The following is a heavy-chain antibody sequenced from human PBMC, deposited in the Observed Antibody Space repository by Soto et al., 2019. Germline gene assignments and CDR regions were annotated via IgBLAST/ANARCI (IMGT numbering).Heavy chain of an antibody. J-gene: IGHJ3*02. Sequence: GGSLRLSCAASGFTFSSYAMSWVRQAPGKGLEWVSAISGSGGSTYYADSVKGRFTISRDNSKNTLYLQMNSLRAEDTAVYYCAKCLLSSSGIGDAFDIWGQGTMVTVSS. V-gene: IGHV3-23*01. D-gene: IGHD6-13*01. CDR3: AKCLLSSSGIGDAFDI. CDR1: GFTFSSYA. CDR2: ISGSGGST.